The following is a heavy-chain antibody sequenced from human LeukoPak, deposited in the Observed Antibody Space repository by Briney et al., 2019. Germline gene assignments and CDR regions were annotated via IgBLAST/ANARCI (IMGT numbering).Heavy chain of an antibody. CDR2: IIPILGIA. CDR1: GGTFSSYT. Sequence: GASVKVSCKASGGTFSSYTISWVRQAPGQGLEWMGRIIPILGIANYAQKFQGRVTLTADKSTSTAYMELSSLRYEDTGVYYCARQDTAMAYYYGMDVWGQGTTVTVSS. V-gene: IGHV1-69*02. D-gene: IGHD5-18*01. CDR3: ARQDTAMAYYYGMDV. J-gene: IGHJ6*02.